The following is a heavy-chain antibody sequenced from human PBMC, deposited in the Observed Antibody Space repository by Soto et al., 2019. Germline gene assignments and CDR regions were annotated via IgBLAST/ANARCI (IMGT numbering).Heavy chain of an antibody. CDR1: GFTFSSYS. D-gene: IGHD3-10*01. CDR2: ISSSSSTI. V-gene: IGHV3-48*02. Sequence: GGSLRLSCAASGFTFSSYSMNWVRQAPGKGLEWVSYISSSSSTIYYADSVKGRFTISRDNAKNSLYLQMNSLRDEDTAVYYCARVNPSGSYPYYYYGMDVWGQGTTVTVSS. J-gene: IGHJ6*02. CDR3: ARVNPSGSYPYYYYGMDV.